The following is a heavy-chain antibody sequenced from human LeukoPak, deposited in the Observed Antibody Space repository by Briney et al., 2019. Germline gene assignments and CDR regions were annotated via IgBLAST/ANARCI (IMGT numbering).Heavy chain of an antibody. CDR2: ISYDGSNK. Sequence: RGSLRLSCAASGFTFSSYTMHWVRQAPGKGLEWVALISYDGSNKYYVDSVKGRFTISRDNSKNTLYLQMNSLRVEDTAVYYCARSRGVSGYDFAYWGQGTLVTVSS. J-gene: IGHJ4*02. CDR1: GFTFSSYT. CDR3: ARSRGVSGYDFAY. V-gene: IGHV3-30-3*01. D-gene: IGHD5-12*01.